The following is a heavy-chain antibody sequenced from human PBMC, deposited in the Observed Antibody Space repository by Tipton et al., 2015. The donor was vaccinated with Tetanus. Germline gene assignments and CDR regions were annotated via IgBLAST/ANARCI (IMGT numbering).Heavy chain of an antibody. CDR3: ARDMRGEGGGWYTDY. D-gene: IGHD6-19*01. CDR1: GVSISSGGFY. V-gene: IGHV4-31*03. Sequence: TLSLTCTVSGVSISSGGFYWTWIRQHPGRGLEWIGYIYYSGSTYYNPSLESRVTITKDTSKNQFSLRLSSVTAADTAVYYCARDMRGEGGGWYTDYWGQGTLVTVSS. J-gene: IGHJ4*02. CDR2: IYYSGST.